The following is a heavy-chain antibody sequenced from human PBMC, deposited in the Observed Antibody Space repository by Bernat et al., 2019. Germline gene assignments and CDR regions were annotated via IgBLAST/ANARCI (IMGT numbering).Heavy chain of an antibody. CDR3: ARSKGMVRGVIPQPGWFDP. CDR2: INHSGST. CDR1: DGSFSGYY. V-gene: IGHV4-34*01. Sequence: QVQLQQWGAGLLKPSETLSLTCAVYDGSFSGYYWSWIRQPPGKGLEWIGEINHSGSTNYNPSLKSRVTISVDTSKNQFSLKLSSVTAADTAVYYCARSKGMVRGVIPQPGWFDPWGQGTLVTVSS. J-gene: IGHJ5*02. D-gene: IGHD3-10*01.